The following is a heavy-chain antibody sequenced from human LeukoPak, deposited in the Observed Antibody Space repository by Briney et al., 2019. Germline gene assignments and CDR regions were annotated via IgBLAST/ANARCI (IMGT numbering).Heavy chain of an antibody. CDR1: GYTFTGYY. Sequence: ASVKVSCKASGYTFTGYYMHWVRQGPGQGLEWMGWINPNSGGTNYAQKFQGRVTMTRDTSISTAYMELSRLRSDDTAVYYCARDSVYYDSSLQIDYWGQGTLVTVSS. J-gene: IGHJ4*02. D-gene: IGHD3-22*01. CDR3: ARDSVYYDSSLQIDY. V-gene: IGHV1-2*02. CDR2: INPNSGGT.